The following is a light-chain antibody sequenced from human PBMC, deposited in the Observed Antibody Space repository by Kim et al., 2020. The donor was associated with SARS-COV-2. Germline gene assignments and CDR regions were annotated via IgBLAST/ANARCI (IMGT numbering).Light chain of an antibody. CDR1: QGINNY. CDR3: QHYNSYPPT. Sequence: DIQMTQSPSSLSASVEDRVTITCRASQGINNYLAWFQQKPGEAPKSLIFAASSLQSGVPSQFSGSGSGTDFTLTISSLQPEDFATYYCQHYNSYPPTFGQGTKVDIK. J-gene: IGKJ1*01. CDR2: AAS. V-gene: IGKV1-16*02.